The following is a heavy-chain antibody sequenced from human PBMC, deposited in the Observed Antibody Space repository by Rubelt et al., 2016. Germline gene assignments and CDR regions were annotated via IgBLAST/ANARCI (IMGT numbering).Heavy chain of an antibody. V-gene: IGHV1-2*06. D-gene: IGHD2-21*01. Sequence: QVQLVQSGAEVKKPGASVRVSCKASGYTFTGYYMHWVRQAPGQGLEWMGRINPNGGGPDYAPRFQGRVTMTRDTAIRTAYMERSRRRADETAGYYCAALYSDYWGQGTLLTVSS. J-gene: IGHJ4*02. CDR2: INPNGGGP. CDR3: AALYSDY. CDR1: GYTFTGYY.